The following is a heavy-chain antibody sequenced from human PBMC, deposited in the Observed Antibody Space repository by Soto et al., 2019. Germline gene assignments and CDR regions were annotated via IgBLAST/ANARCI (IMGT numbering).Heavy chain of an antibody. V-gene: IGHV3-23*01. J-gene: IGHJ4*02. CDR3: AKVPAVSKSFDY. D-gene: IGHD2-2*01. CDR2: ISGSGGST. CDR1: GFTFSNYA. Sequence: EVQLWDSGGGLVQPGGSLRLSCAASGFTFSNYAMNWVRQAPGKGLEWVTAISGSGGSTYYADSVKGRFTISRDNSRNPVFLQMNSLRTEDTAIYYCAKVPAVSKSFDYWGQGSLVTVSS.